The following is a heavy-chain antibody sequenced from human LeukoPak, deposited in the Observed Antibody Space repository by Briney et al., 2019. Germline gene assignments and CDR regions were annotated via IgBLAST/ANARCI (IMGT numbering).Heavy chain of an antibody. J-gene: IGHJ3*02. D-gene: IGHD6-13*01. Sequence: GGSLRLSCAASGFTVSSNYMSWVRQPPGKGLEWVSLIYSGGSTYYADSVKGRFTISRDNSKNTVYLQMNSLRAEDTAVYYCARDRAARSDAFDIWGQGTMVTVSS. CDR2: IYSGGST. CDR3: ARDRAARSDAFDI. V-gene: IGHV3-53*01. CDR1: GFTVSSNY.